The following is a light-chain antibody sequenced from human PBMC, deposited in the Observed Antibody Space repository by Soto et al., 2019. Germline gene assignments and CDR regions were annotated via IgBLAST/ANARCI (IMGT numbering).Light chain of an antibody. CDR2: EVI. Sequence: QSVLTQPPSASGSPGQSVTISCTGTSSDVGGYNYVSWYQQHPGKARKLMIYEVIKRPSGVPDRFSGSKSGNTASLTVTGLQAEDEADYYCSSYAGSNNLRVFGGGTKLTVL. J-gene: IGLJ2*01. V-gene: IGLV2-8*01. CDR3: SSYAGSNNLRV. CDR1: SSDVGGYNY.